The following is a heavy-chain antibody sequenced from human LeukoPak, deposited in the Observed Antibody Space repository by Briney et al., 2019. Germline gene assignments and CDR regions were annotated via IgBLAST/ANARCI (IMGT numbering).Heavy chain of an antibody. V-gene: IGHV4-34*01. J-gene: IGHJ4*02. CDR3: ARRTDTRGYRRFDY. Sequence: SETLSLTCAVYGGSFSGYYWSWIRQPPGKGLEWIGEINHSGSTNYNPSLKSRVTISIDTSKNQFSLKLSSVTAADTAVYYCARRTDTRGYRRFDYWGQGTLVTVSS. CDR2: INHSGST. D-gene: IGHD5-18*01. CDR1: GGSFSGYY.